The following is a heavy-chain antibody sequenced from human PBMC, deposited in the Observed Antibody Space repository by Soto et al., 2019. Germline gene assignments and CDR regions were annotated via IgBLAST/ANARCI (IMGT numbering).Heavy chain of an antibody. Sequence: QLQLQESGPGLVRPSETLSLICTVSGGSITRNDHYWGWIRQSPGKGLEWIGDIKSSGSTNYNLSRKSRVSMSVETSKNQFSLKMNSVTAADTAVYYCARLGSSGWYQGSYFDYWGQGTLVTVSS. CDR3: ARLGSSGWYQGSYFDY. V-gene: IGHV4-39*01. CDR1: GGSITRNDHY. J-gene: IGHJ4*02. D-gene: IGHD6-19*01. CDR2: IKSSGST.